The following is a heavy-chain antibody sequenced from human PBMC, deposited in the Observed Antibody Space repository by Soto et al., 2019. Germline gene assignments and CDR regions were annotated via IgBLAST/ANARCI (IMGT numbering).Heavy chain of an antibody. V-gene: IGHV3-15*07. D-gene: IGHD4-17*01. Sequence: EVQLVESGGGLVKPGGSLRLSCAASGFTFSNACMNWVRQAPGKGLEWVGRIKSKTDGGTTDYAAPVKGRFTISRDDSKNTLYLQMNSLKTEDTAVYYCTTDRRGDYTFDYWGQGTLVTVSS. J-gene: IGHJ4*02. CDR1: GFTFSNAC. CDR3: TTDRRGDYTFDY. CDR2: IKSKTDGGTT.